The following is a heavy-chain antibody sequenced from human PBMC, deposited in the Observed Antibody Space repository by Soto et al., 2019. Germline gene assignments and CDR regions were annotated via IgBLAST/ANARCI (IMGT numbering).Heavy chain of an antibody. D-gene: IGHD2-15*01. CDR3: ARDGGRSGGSCYWDY. CDR1: GFTFSSYD. V-gene: IGHV3-13*01. J-gene: IGHJ4*02. Sequence: ESGGGLVQPGGSLRLSCAASGFTFSSYDMHWVRQATGKGLEWVSAIGTAGDTYYPGSVKGRFTISRENAKNSLYLQMNSLRAEDTAVYYCARDGGRSGGSCYWDYWGQGTLVTVSS. CDR2: IGTAGDT.